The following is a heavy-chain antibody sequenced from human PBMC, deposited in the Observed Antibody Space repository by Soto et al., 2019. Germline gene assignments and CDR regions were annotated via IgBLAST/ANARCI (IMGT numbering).Heavy chain of an antibody. D-gene: IGHD3-9*01. CDR3: ARDGAVYDFLTGMHASH. J-gene: IGHJ4*02. CDR1: GFTFSDFY. Sequence: QVQLVESGGGLVKPGRSLRLSCAASGFTFSDFYMSWIRQAPGKGLEWISYISNTGRTIYYRDSVRGRFTISRDNVKNSLYLQMHNLRVEDTAIYYYARDGAVYDFLTGMHASHWGPGILVTVSA. V-gene: IGHV3-11*01. CDR2: ISNTGRTI.